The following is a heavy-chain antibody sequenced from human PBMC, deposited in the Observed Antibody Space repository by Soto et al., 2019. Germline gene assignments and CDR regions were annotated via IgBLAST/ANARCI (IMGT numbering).Heavy chain of an antibody. CDR3: ARVLFPSRAYYDFWSGYYHGMDV. Sequence: PGGSLRLSCAASGFTFSSYWMSWVRQAPGKGLEWVANIRQDGSEKYYVDSVKGRFTISRDNAKNSLYLQMNSLRAEDTAVYYCARVLFPSRAYYDFWSGYYHGMDVWGQGTTVTVS. D-gene: IGHD3-3*01. CDR2: IRQDGSEK. J-gene: IGHJ6*02. CDR1: GFTFSSYW. V-gene: IGHV3-7*05.